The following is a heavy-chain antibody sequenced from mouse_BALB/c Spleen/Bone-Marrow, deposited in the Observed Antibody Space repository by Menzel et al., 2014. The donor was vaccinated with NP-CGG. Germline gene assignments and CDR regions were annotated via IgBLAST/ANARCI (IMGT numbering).Heavy chain of an antibody. D-gene: IGHD2-1*01. V-gene: IGHV1S41*01. J-gene: IGHJ4*01. Sequence: DLVKPGASAKLSCKASGYTFTNYWINWIKQRPGQGLEWIGRIAPGSGSTYYNEMFKGKATLTVDTSSSTAYIQLSSLSSEDSAVYFCARGIYYGNYVYAKDYWGQGTSVTVSS. CDR1: GYTFTNYW. CDR3: ARGIYYGNYVYAKDY. CDR2: IAPGSGST.